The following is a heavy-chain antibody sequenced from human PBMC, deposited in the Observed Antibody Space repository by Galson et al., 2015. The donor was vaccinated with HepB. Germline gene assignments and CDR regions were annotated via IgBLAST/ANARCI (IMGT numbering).Heavy chain of an antibody. J-gene: IGHJ4*02. Sequence: PALVKPTPTLTLTCTFSGFSLSTSGVGVGWIRQPPGRALEWLALIYWNDDKRYSPSLKSRLTITKDTSKNQVVLTMTNMDPVDTATYYCAHFPPDDYGEPFDYWGQGTLVTVSS. CDR1: GFSLSTSGVG. D-gene: IGHD4-17*01. V-gene: IGHV2-5*01. CDR3: AHFPPDDYGEPFDY. CDR2: IYWNDDK.